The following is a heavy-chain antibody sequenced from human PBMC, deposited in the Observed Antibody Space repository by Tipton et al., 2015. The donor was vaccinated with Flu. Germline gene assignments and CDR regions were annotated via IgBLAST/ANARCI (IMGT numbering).Heavy chain of an antibody. CDR3: AKDLAGMYYFYGMDV. CDR2: ISHDGDNK. Sequence: QLVQSGGGVVQPGRSLRLSCAASGFAFSSYGMHWVRQAPGKGLEWVAAISHDGDNKYYAGSVRGRFTISRDKSKNTLYLQMNSLRTEDTAVYCCAKDLAGMYYFYGMDVWDQGP. CDR1: GFAFSSYG. D-gene: IGHD6-19*01. J-gene: IGHJ6*02. V-gene: IGHV3-30*18.